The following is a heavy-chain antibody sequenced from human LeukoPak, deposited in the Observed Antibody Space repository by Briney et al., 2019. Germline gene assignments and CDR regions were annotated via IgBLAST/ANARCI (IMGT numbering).Heavy chain of an antibody. V-gene: IGHV4-34*01. CDR2: INHSGST. CDR3: ARTLRIQGIDY. Sequence: SETLSLTCAVYGGSFSGYYWSWIRQPPGKGLEWIGEINHSGSTNYNPSLKSRVTISVDTSKNQFSLKLSSVTAADTAVYYCARTLRIQGIDYWGQGTLVTVSS. CDR1: GGSFSGYY. J-gene: IGHJ4*02. D-gene: IGHD2-15*01.